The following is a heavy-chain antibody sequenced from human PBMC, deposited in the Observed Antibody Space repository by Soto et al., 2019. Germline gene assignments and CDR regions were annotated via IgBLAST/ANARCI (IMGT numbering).Heavy chain of an antibody. CDR2: ISWNSGNI. V-gene: IGHV3-9*01. CDR1: GFTFDDYA. D-gene: IGHD5-18*01. CDR3: VRSKGGYSYGTPFDY. J-gene: IGHJ4*02. Sequence: EVQLEESGGALVQPGRSLRLSCAASGFTFDDYAMYWVRQVLGKGLEWVSSISWNSGNIGYADSVKGRFTTSRDNAENSLELKRHSLRPEDTALYYCVRSKGGYSYGTPFDYWGQGTLVTVSS.